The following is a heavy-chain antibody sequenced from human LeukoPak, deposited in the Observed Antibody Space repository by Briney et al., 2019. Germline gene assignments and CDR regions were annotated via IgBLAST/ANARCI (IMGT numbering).Heavy chain of an antibody. CDR2: INHSGST. CDR3: ARGGSTMPYYGMDV. Sequence: SETLPLTCAVYGGSFSGYYWSWIRQPPGKGLEWIGEINHSGSTNYNPSLKSRVTISVDTSKNQFSLKLSSVTAADTAVYYCARGGSTMPYYGMDVWGQGTTVTVSS. V-gene: IGHV4-34*01. J-gene: IGHJ6*02. CDR1: GGSFSGYY. D-gene: IGHD2-2*01.